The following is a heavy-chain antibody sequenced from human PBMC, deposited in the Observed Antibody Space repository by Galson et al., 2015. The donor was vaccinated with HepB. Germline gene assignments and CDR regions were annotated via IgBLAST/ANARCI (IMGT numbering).Heavy chain of an antibody. Sequence: TLSLTCTVSGGSISSGDYYWSWIRQPPGKGLEWIGYIYYSGSTYYNPSLESRVSMSVDTFKNQFSLRLYSVTAADTAVYYCASLGYCRGGSCHSLRWAEYFQHWGQGTLVTVSS. CDR3: ASLGYCRGGSCHSLRWAEYFQH. V-gene: IGHV4-30-4*01. J-gene: IGHJ1*01. D-gene: IGHD2-15*01. CDR1: GGSISSGDYY. CDR2: IYYSGST.